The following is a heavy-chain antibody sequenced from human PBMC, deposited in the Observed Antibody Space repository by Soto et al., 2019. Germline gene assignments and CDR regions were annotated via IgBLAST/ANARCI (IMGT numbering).Heavy chain of an antibody. CDR1: TFPCYQ. Sequence: TFPCYQTNRARQMAGTGLEWISHIINSGNIIHYANAVKGRFAISRAAAKNSLVVPMNSLRVEAMAVSYCTRVAVGRWLEWFSGGMDVWGQGTTVTVSS. CDR2: IINSGNII. D-gene: IGHD3-3*01. J-gene: IGHJ6*02. V-gene: IGHV3-48*03. CDR3: TRVAVGRWLEWFSGGMDV.